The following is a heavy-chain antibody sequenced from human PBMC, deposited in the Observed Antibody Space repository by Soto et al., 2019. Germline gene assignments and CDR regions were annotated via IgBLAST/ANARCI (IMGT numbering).Heavy chain of an antibody. J-gene: IGHJ6*02. V-gene: IGHV5-51*01. Sequence: GESLKISCKGSGYSFTSYWIGWVRQMPGKGLEWMGIIYPGDSDTRYSPSFQGQVTISADKSISTAYLQWSSLKASDTAMYYCARNTYSSGWYEGYYYYYYGMDVWGQGTTVTVSS. D-gene: IGHD6-19*01. CDR3: ARNTYSSGWYEGYYYYYYGMDV. CDR2: IYPGDSDT. CDR1: GYSFTSYW.